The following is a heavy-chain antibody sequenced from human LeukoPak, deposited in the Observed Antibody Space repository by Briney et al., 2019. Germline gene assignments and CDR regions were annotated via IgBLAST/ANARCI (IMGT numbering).Heavy chain of an antibody. CDR1: GFTFSSYA. CDR3: ARRGGSCSGGSCYGGFDY. Sequence: PGGSLRLSCAASGFTFSSYAMGWVRQAPGKGLEWVSTIDSSATYTYYADSVKGRFTISRDNSKNTLYLQMNSLRAEDTAVYYCARRGGSCSGGSCYGGFDYWGQGTLVTVSS. D-gene: IGHD2-15*01. J-gene: IGHJ4*02. V-gene: IGHV3-23*01. CDR2: IDSSATYT.